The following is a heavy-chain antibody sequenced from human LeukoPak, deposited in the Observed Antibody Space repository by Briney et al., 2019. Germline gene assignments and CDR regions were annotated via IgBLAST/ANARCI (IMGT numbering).Heavy chain of an antibody. V-gene: IGHV3-7*01. CDR2: IKQDGSEK. CDR3: ARDTRTFDY. Sequence: GESLRLSCAASGFTFSSYRMNWVRQAPGKGLEWVANIKQDGSEKYYVDSVKGRFTVSRDNAKNSLFLQMNSLRAEDTAVYYCARDTRTFDYWGQGTLVTVSS. CDR1: GFTFSSYR. J-gene: IGHJ4*02. D-gene: IGHD1-26*01.